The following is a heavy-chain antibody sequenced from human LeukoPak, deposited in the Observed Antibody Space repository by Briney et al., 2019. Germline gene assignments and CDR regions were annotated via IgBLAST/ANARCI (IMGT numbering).Heavy chain of an antibody. V-gene: IGHV1-8*01. CDR1: GYTFTSYD. CDR3: ARGQGVVVVAADHDAFDI. J-gene: IGHJ3*02. Sequence: GASVKVSCKASGYTFTSYDINWVRQATGQGLEGMGWMNPNSGNTGYAQKFQGRVTMTRNTSISTAYMELSSLRSEDTAVYYCARGQGVVVVAADHDAFDIWGQGTMVTVSS. D-gene: IGHD2-15*01. CDR2: MNPNSGNT.